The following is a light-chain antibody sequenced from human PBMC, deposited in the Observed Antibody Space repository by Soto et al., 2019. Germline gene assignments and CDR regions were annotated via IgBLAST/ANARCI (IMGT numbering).Light chain of an antibody. CDR2: DVS. J-gene: IGLJ2*01. CDR1: NSDVGNYIY. CDR3: SSYTTSTTLV. V-gene: IGLV2-14*03. Sequence: QSALTQPASVSGSPGQSVTISCTGTNSDVGNYIYVSWYQQHPGKAPKLMIYDVSNRPSGVSTRFSGSKSGNTASLTISGLRAEDEADYYCSSYTTSTTLVFGGGTKLTVL.